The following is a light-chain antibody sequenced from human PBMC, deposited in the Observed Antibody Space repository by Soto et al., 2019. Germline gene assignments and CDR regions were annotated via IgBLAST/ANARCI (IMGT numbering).Light chain of an antibody. CDR3: SSYSGTNYHYV. Sequence: QSVLTQPPSASGSFGQSVTTSCTGTSSDFGGYNYVSWYQQHPGKAPKLMIYEVSERPSGVPDRFSGSKSGNTASLTVSGLQADDEADYYCSSYSGTNYHYVFGTGTKVTVL. J-gene: IGLJ1*01. CDR1: SSDFGGYNY. V-gene: IGLV2-8*01. CDR2: EVS.